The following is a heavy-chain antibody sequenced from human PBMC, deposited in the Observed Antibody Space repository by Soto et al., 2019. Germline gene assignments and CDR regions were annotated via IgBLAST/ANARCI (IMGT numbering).Heavy chain of an antibody. V-gene: IGHV3-30*18. J-gene: IGHJ4*02. CDR1: GFTFSSYG. CDR3: AKRAVSGSYYGIDY. D-gene: IGHD1-26*01. CDR2: ISYDGSYK. Sequence: QVQLVESGGGVVQPGRSLRLSCAASGFTFSSYGMHWVRQAPGKGLEWVAVISYDGSYKYYADSVKGRFTITRDNSKNTVYLQMNSLRAEDTAVYYCAKRAVSGSYYGIDYWGQGTLVTVSS.